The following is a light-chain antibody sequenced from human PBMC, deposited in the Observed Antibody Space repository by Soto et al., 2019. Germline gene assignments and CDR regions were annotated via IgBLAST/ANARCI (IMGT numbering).Light chain of an antibody. Sequence: DIQMTQSPSTLSASVVDRVTITCPASQSISSWLAWYQQKPGKAPKLLIYDASSLESGVPSRFSGSGSGTEFTLTISSLQPDDFATYYCQQYNSYSRRTFGQGTKVDIK. CDR3: QQYNSYSRRT. CDR1: QSISSW. J-gene: IGKJ1*01. V-gene: IGKV1-5*01. CDR2: DAS.